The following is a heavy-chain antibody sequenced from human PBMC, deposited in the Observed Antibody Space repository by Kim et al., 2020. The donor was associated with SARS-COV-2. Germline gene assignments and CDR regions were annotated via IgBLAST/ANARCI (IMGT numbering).Heavy chain of an antibody. Sequence: GGSLRLSCAASGFTFSSYGMHWVRQAPGKGLEWVAVISYDGSNKYYADSVKGRFTISRDNSKNTLYLQMNSLRAEDTAVYYCAKSPPSSYYYGMDVWGQGTTVTVSS. J-gene: IGHJ6*02. CDR1: GFTFSSYG. CDR3: AKSPPSSYYYGMDV. CDR2: ISYDGSNK. V-gene: IGHV3-30*18.